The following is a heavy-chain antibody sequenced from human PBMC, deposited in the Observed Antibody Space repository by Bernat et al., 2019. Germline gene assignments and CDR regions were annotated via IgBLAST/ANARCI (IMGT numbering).Heavy chain of an antibody. J-gene: IGHJ4*02. CDR1: GGSISSSSYY. D-gene: IGHD3-22*01. CDR2: IYYSGST. CDR3: ASGVYYYDSSGYYLDY. V-gene: IGHV4-39*01. Sequence: QVQLQQWGAGLLKPSETLSLTCTVSGGSISSSSYYWGWLRQPPGKGLECIGSIYYSGSTYYNPSLKSRVTISVDTSKNQFSLKLSSVTDADTAVYYCASGVYYYDSSGYYLDYWGQGTLVTVSS.